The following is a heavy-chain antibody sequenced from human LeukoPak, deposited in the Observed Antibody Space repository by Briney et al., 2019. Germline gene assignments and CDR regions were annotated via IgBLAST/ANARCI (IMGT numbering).Heavy chain of an antibody. V-gene: IGHV3-30*19. D-gene: IGHD2-8*01. CDR3: AKDGPGYCTNGVCYFDY. CDR2: ISYDGSNK. CDR1: GFTFSSYG. J-gene: IGHJ4*02. Sequence: GGSLRLSCAASGFTFSSYGMHWVRQAPGKGLEWVAVISYDGSNKYYADSVKGRFTISRDNSKNTLYLQMDGLRAEDTAVYYCAKDGPGYCTNGVCYFDYWGQGTLVTVSS.